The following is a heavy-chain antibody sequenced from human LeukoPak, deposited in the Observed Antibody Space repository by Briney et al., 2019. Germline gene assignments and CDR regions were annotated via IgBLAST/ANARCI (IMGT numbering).Heavy chain of an antibody. CDR3: ARHRRDYYDSRNYYYYFDY. CDR1: GGSFSGYS. Sequence: PSETLSLTCVVYGGSFSGYSWSWIRQPPGKGLEWIGEINHSGSTNYNPSLKSRVTISVDTSENQFSLRLSSVTAADTAVYYCARHRRDYYDSRNYYYYFDYWGQGTLVTVSS. D-gene: IGHD3-10*01. CDR2: INHSGST. V-gene: IGHV4-34*01. J-gene: IGHJ4*02.